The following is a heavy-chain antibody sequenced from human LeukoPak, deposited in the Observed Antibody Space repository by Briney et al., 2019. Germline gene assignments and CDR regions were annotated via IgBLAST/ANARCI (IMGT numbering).Heavy chain of an antibody. CDR1: GFTFSSYA. CDR2: ISYDGSNK. J-gene: IGHJ4*02. Sequence: GGSLRLSCAASGFTFSSYAMHWVRQAPGKGLEWMAVISYDGSNKYYADSVKGRFTISRDNSKNTLYLQMNSLRAEDTAVYYCARDGGSYDFWSGYYLPDDYWGQGTLVTVSS. D-gene: IGHD3-3*01. V-gene: IGHV3-30-3*01. CDR3: ARDGGSYDFWSGYYLPDDY.